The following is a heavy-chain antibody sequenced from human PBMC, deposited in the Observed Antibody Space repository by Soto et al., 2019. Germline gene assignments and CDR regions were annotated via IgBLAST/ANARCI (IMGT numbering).Heavy chain of an antibody. D-gene: IGHD3-22*01. J-gene: IGHJ4*02. Sequence: SETLSLTCTVSGGSISSYYWSWIRQPPGKGLEWIGYIYYSGSTNYNPSLKSRVTISVDTSKNQFSLKLSSVTAADTAVYYCARQDSSGYYLVHWGLGTLVTVSS. CDR3: ARQDSSGYYLVH. CDR1: GGSISSYY. V-gene: IGHV4-59*01. CDR2: IYYSGST.